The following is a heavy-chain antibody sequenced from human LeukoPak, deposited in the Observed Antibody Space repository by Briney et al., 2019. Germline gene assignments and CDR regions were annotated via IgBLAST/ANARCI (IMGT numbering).Heavy chain of an antibody. CDR1: GFAFTIYA. CDR3: AKAWKRGGDYGGHDALDI. D-gene: IGHD4-23*01. CDR2: IIDRGVNT. J-gene: IGHJ3*02. V-gene: IGHV3-23*01. Sequence: GGSLRLSCAASGFAFTIYAMSWVRQTPGKGREWSASIIDRGVNTYYADSVKGRFTISRDNSQNPLYLQMNSLSVGDTAVYYRAKAWKRGGDYGGHDALDIWGQGTMVTVSS.